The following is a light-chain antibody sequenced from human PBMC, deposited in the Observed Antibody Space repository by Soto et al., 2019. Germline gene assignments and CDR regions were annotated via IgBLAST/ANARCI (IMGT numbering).Light chain of an antibody. CDR3: QQRSSWPSIT. Sequence: EIVLTQSPATLSLSPGERATLSCRASQSVRSYLAWYQQKPGQAPRLLIYDASNRATGIPARFSGSGSGTDFTLTISSLEPADFAVYYCQQRSSWPSITFGQGTRLEIK. V-gene: IGKV3-11*01. CDR2: DAS. CDR1: QSVRSY. J-gene: IGKJ5*01.